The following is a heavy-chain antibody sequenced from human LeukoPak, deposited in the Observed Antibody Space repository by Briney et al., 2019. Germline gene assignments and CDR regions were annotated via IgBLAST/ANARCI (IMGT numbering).Heavy chain of an antibody. V-gene: IGHV4-59*08. Sequence: SETLSLTCTVSGGSISSYYWSWIRQPPGKGLEWIGYIYYSGSTNYDPSLKSRVTISVDTSKNQFSLKLSSVTAADTAVYYCATTGYSRSWYYFDYWGQGTLVTVSS. CDR2: IYYSGST. CDR1: GGSISSYY. J-gene: IGHJ4*02. D-gene: IGHD6-13*01. CDR3: ATTGYSRSWYYFDY.